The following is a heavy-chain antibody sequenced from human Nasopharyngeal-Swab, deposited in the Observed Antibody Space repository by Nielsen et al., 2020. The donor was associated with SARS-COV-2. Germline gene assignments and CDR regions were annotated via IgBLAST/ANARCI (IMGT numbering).Heavy chain of an antibody. CDR1: GFTFSSYA. CDR2: IYSSGSST. J-gene: IGHJ6*02. CDR3: AKDRKITIFGVVTHPYYGMDV. V-gene: IGHV3-23*03. D-gene: IGHD3-3*01. Sequence: GGSLPLSCAASGFTFSSYAMSWVRQAPGKGLEWVSVIYSSGSSTYYADSVKGRFTISRDNSKNTLYLQMNSLRAEDTAVYYCAKDRKITIFGVVTHPYYGMDVWGQGTTVTVSS.